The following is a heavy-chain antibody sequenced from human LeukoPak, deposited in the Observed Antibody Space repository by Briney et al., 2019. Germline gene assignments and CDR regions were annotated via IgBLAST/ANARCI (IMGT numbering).Heavy chain of an antibody. CDR3: TRYSSGWYLDWFDP. J-gene: IGHJ5*02. CDR1: GYTFTSYG. CDR2: ISAYNGNT. V-gene: IGHV1-18*01. Sequence: GASVKVSCKASGYTFTSYGISWVRQAPGQGLEWMGWISAYNGNTNYAQKLQGRVTMTTDTSTSTAYMELRSLRSDDTAVYYCTRYSSGWYLDWFDPWGQGTLVTVSS. D-gene: IGHD6-19*01.